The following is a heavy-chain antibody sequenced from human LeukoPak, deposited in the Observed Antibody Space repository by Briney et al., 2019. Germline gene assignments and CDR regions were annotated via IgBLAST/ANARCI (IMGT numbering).Heavy chain of an antibody. J-gene: IGHJ4*02. CDR3: ARPSLENDYGGNDY. CDR2: ISAYNGNT. D-gene: IGHD4-23*01. Sequence: ASVKVSCKASGYTFTSYGISWVRQAPGQGLEWMGWISAYNGNTNYAQKLQGRVTMTTDTSTSTACMELRSLRSDDTAVYYCARPSLENDYGGNDYWGREPWSPSPQ. V-gene: IGHV1-18*01. CDR1: GYTFTSYG.